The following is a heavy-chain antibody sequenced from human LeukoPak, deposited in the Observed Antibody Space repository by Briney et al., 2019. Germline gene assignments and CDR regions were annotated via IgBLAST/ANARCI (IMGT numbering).Heavy chain of an antibody. J-gene: IGHJ4*02. CDR2: IYYSGST. Sequence: SETLSLTCTVSGGSISSYYWSWIRQPPGKGLEWIGYIYYSGSTNYNPSLKSRVTISVDTSKNQFSLRLTSVITADTAVYYCARREGYYDSSGYYWGFDYWGQGTLVIVSS. D-gene: IGHD3-22*01. CDR1: GGSISSYY. V-gene: IGHV4-59*01. CDR3: ARREGYYDSSGYYWGFDY.